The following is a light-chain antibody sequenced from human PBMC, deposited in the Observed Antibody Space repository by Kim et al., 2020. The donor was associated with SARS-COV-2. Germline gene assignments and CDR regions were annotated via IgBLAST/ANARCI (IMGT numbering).Light chain of an antibody. V-gene: IGKV3D-15*03. J-gene: IGKJ1*01. Sequence: VAPGERTSLSCRASQSVSSILAWYQQKPGQAPQLLIYGASIRATGVPARFSGSGSGTEVTLTISILQSEDFAVYYCHQYTNLWTFGQGTKVDIK. CDR1: QSVSSI. CDR3: HQYTNLWT. CDR2: GAS.